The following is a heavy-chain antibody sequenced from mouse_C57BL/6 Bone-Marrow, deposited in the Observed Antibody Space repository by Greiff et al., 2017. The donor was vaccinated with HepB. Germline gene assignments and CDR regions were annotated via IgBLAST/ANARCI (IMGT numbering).Heavy chain of an antibody. D-gene: IGHD1-1*01. CDR2: IDTTDSYT. V-gene: IGHV1-69*01. Sequence: VQLQQPGAELVMPGASVKLSCKASGYTFTSYWMHWVKQRPGQGLEWIGEIDTTDSYTNNNQKFKGKSTLPVYKSSSTAYMQLSSLTSEDSAVYYCARSLLRYAMDYWGQGTSVTGSS. J-gene: IGHJ4*01. CDR1: GYTFTSYW. CDR3: ARSLLRYAMDY.